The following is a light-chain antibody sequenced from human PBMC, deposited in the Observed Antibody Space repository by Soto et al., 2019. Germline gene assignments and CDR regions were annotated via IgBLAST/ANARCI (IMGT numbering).Light chain of an antibody. V-gene: IGKV3-15*01. J-gene: IGKJ1*01. CDR3: QQYNNWPPT. Sequence: EIVMTQSPATLSVSPGERATLSCWASQSVSSSLAWYQQKRGQAPRLLIYGASTRATGIPARFSGSGSGTEFTLTISSLQSEDFAVYYCQQYNNWPPTFGQGTKVEIK. CDR2: GAS. CDR1: QSVSSS.